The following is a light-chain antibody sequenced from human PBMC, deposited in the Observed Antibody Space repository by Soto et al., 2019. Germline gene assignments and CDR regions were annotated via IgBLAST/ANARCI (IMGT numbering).Light chain of an antibody. CDR1: SSDVGGYNY. V-gene: IGLV2-14*01. Sequence: QSALTQPASVSESPGQSITISCTGTSSDVGGYNYVSWYQQYPGKAPKLMIYEVSNRPSGVSNRFSGSKSGNTASLTISGLQAEDEADYYFSSYTSSSTVVFGGGTKLTVL. J-gene: IGLJ2*01. CDR3: SSYTSSSTVV. CDR2: EVS.